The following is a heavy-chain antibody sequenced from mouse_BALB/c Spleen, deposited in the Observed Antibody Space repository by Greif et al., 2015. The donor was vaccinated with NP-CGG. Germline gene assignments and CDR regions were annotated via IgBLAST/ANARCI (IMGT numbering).Heavy chain of an antibody. J-gene: IGHJ2*01. CDR2: ISNGGGST. V-gene: IGHV5-12-2*01. D-gene: IGHD2-4*01. CDR1: GFTFSSYT. CDR3: ARHDYRGYYFDY. Sequence: EVQRVESGGGLVQPGGSLKLSCAASGFTFSSYTMSWVRQTPEKRLEWVAYISNGGGSTYYPDTVKGRFTISRDNAKNTLYLQMSSLKSEDTAMYYCARHDYRGYYFDYWDQGTTLTVSS.